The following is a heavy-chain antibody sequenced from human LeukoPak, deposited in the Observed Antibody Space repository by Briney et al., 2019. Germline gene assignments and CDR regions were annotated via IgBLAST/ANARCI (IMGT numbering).Heavy chain of an antibody. J-gene: IGHJ4*02. CDR2: IKQGGSEK. CDR1: GFTFSNYW. CDR3: VKARGTAYYGDFDY. Sequence: GGSLRLSCAASGFTFSNYWMTWVRQAPGKGLEWVANIKQGGSEKRYADSVRGRFTVSRDNAHTSLYLQMSSLRAEDTAVHYCVKARGTAYYGDFDYWGQGTLVTVSS. D-gene: IGHD4-17*01. V-gene: IGHV3-7*05.